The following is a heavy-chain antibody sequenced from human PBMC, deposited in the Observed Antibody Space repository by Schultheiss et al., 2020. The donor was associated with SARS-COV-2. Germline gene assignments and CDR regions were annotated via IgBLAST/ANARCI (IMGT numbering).Heavy chain of an antibody. Sequence: GGSLRLSCAASGFTFSSYGMHWVRQAPGKGLEWVAVIWYDGSNKYYADSVKGRFTISRDNSKNTLYLQMNSLRVEDTAVYYCARDSQRHYHYYGMDVWGQGTTVTVAS. V-gene: IGHV3-33*01. CDR3: ARDSQRHYHYYGMDV. CDR1: GFTFSSYG. CDR2: IWYDGSNK. J-gene: IGHJ6*02.